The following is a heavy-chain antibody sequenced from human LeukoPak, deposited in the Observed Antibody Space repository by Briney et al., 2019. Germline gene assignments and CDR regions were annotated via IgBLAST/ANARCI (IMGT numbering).Heavy chain of an antibody. CDR1: GYTLTELS. CDR3: ATAPDYSNYDVDPNYYYYYMDV. J-gene: IGHJ6*03. CDR2: FDPEDGET. D-gene: IGHD4-11*01. Sequence: ASVKVSCKASGYTLTELSMHWVRQAPGKGLEWMGGFDPEDGETIYAQKFQGRVTMTEDTSTDTAYMELSSLRSEDTAVYYCATAPDYSNYDVDPNYYYYYMDVWGKGTTVTVSS. V-gene: IGHV1-24*01.